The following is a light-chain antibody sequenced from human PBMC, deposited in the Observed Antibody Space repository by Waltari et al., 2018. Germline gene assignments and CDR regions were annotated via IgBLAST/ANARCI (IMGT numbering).Light chain of an antibody. J-gene: IGLJ3*02. Sequence: QSALTQPPSVSGSPGQSVTISCTGASSDIGRYDIVSWYQEHPGNAPKLIICDVSKRPSGVSDRFSGSKSGDTASLTSSGLQFEDEADYYCCSYAGNYIWVFGGGTRLTVL. CDR2: DVS. V-gene: IGLV2-23*02. CDR1: SSDIGRYDI. CDR3: CSYAGNYIWV.